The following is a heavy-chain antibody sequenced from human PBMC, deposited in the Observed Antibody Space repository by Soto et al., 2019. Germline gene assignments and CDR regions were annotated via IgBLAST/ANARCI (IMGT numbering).Heavy chain of an antibody. Sequence: QVQLVQSGAEVKKPGASVKVSCKASGYTFTSYDINWVRQATGQGLEWMGWMNPNSGNTGYAQKFPGXAXMXXTTPISTAYMELSSLRSEDTAVYYCAREVSYWFDPWGQGTLVTVSS. CDR2: MNPNSGNT. CDR3: AREVSYWFDP. D-gene: IGHD2-8*01. V-gene: IGHV1-8*01. J-gene: IGHJ5*02. CDR1: GYTFTSYD.